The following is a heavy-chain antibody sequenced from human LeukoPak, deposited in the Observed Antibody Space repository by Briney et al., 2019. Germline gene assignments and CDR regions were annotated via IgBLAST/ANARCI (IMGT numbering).Heavy chain of an antibody. J-gene: IGHJ5*02. CDR2: INPNSGGT. CDR3: ARDLIVRGVIINWFDP. Sequence: ASVKVSCKASGYTFTGYYIHWVRQAPGQGPEWMGWINPNSGGTNYAQKFQGRVTMTRDTSISTAYMELSGLTSDDTAVYYCARDLIVRGVIINWFDPWGQGTLVTVSS. CDR1: GYTFTGYY. D-gene: IGHD3-10*01. V-gene: IGHV1-2*02.